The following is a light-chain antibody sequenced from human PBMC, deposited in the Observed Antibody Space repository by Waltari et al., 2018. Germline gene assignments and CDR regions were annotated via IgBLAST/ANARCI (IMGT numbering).Light chain of an antibody. J-gene: IGLJ1*01. CDR3: LSYTSSSTYV. CDR2: EGS. Sequence: QSALTQPASVSGSPGQPITFSCTGTGSDVGGYDYGSWDQQHPGKVPKLMVCEGSHRPPGVSSRFPRPQSGNTASLTIAGLQAEDEADYSCLSYTSSSTYVFGTGTKVTVL. CDR1: GSDVGGYDY. V-gene: IGLV2-14*01.